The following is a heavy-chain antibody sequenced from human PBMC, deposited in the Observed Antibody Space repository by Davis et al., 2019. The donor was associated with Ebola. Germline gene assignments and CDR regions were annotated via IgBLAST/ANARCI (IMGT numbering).Heavy chain of an antibody. Sequence: SVKVSCKASGGTFSSYAISWARPAPGQGLEWMGRIIPIHGIANYAQKFQGRVTITADESTSTAYMELSSLRSEDTAVYYCAGTVRYNWNYVGYWGQGTLVTVSS. V-gene: IGHV1-69*04. J-gene: IGHJ4*02. CDR3: AGTVRYNWNYVGY. D-gene: IGHD1-20*01. CDR1: GGTFSSYA. CDR2: IIPIHGIA.